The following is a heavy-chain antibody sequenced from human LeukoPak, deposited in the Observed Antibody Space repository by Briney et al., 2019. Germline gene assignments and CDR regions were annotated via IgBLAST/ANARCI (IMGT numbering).Heavy chain of an antibody. CDR1: GGSISGTNW. V-gene: IGHV4-4*02. J-gene: IGHJ4*02. Sequence: KPSGTLSLTCGVSGGSISGTNWWSWVRQPPGQGLQWIGEISLAGQTNFNPSLNGRVTMSLDKSSNKLYLHLTSVTAADTATYFCSRESGPFCPFGYWGQGTLVIVSS. D-gene: IGHD1-26*01. CDR3: SRESGPFCPFGY. CDR2: ISLAGQT.